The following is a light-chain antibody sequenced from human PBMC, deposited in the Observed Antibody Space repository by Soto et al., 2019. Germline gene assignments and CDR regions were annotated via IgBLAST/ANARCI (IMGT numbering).Light chain of an antibody. CDR2: EVT. J-gene: IGLJ1*01. CDR1: SSDVGGYNY. Sequence: QSALTQPASVSGSAGQSITISCTGASSDVGGYNYVSWFQQHPGKAPRLLIYEVTNRPSGVSSRFSGSKSGNTASLTISGLQADDEADYYCSSYTNIRSSPYVFGPGTKVTVL. V-gene: IGLV2-14*03. CDR3: SSYTNIRSSPYV.